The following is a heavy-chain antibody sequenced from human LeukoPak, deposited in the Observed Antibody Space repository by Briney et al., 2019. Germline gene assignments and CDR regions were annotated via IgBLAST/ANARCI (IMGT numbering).Heavy chain of an antibody. CDR3: AKDVTWKRASAFDY. J-gene: IGHJ4*02. V-gene: IGHV3-23*01. D-gene: IGHD1-1*01. CDR2: ISGSGGST. Sequence: GGSLRLSCAASGFTFSSYSMNWVRQAPGKGLEWVSAISGSGGSTYYADSVKGRFTISRDNSKNTLYLQMNSLRAEDTAVYYCAKDVTWKRASAFDYWGQGTLVTVSS. CDR1: GFTFSSYS.